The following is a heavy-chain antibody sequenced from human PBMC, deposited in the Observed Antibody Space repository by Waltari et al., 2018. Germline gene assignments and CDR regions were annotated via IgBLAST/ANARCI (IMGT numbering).Heavy chain of an antibody. Sequence: QVQLVQSGAEVKKPGASVKVSCKASGYTFTSYDINWVRQATGQGLEWMGWRNPNSGNTGDAQKFQGRVTITRNTAISTAYMELGSLRSEDTAVYYCARGAPPRARWFDPWGQGTLVTVSS. CDR2: RNPNSGNT. CDR1: GYTFTSYD. CDR3: ARGAPPRARWFDP. V-gene: IGHV1-8*03. J-gene: IGHJ5*02.